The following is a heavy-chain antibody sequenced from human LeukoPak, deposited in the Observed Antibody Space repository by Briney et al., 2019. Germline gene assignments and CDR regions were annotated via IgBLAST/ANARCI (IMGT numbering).Heavy chain of an antibody. CDR2: IYYSGST. CDR3: ARHKAAGYDFNDY. V-gene: IGHV4-39*01. J-gene: IGHJ4*02. Sequence: NPSETLSLTCTVSGGSISSSSYYWGWIRQPPGKGLEWIGSIYYSGSTYYYPSLKSRVTISVDTSKNQFSLKLSSVTAADTAVYYCARHKAAGYDFNDYWGQGTLVTVSS. CDR1: GGSISSSSYY. D-gene: IGHD3-3*01.